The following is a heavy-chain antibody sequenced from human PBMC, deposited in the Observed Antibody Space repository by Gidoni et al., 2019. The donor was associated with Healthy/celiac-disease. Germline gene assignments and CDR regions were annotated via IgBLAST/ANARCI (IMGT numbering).Heavy chain of an antibody. V-gene: IGHV1-69*12. CDR3: ASYDSSGYYYYYYMDV. CDR2: IIPILGTA. D-gene: IGHD3-22*01. CDR1: GGTFRSYA. Sequence: QVQLVQSGAEVKKPGSSVKLSCKAPGGTFRSYAISWVRQAPGQGLEWMGGIIPILGTANYAQKCQGRVTITADESTSTAYMELSSLRSEDTAVYYCASYDSSGYYYYYYMDVWGKGTTVTVSS. J-gene: IGHJ6*03.